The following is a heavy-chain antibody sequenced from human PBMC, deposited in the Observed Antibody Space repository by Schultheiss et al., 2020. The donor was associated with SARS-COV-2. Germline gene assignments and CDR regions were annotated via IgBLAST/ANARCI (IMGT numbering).Heavy chain of an antibody. CDR1: GFTFSDYY. J-gene: IGHJ4*02. V-gene: IGHV3-15*01. CDR3: TTDSVEVIMFY. D-gene: IGHD3-16*01. CDR2: IKRNTDGGTT. Sequence: GESLKISCAASGFTFSDYYMSWIRQAPGKGLEWVGRIKRNTDGGTTDYAAPVKGRFSISRDDSKNTVYLQMNSLKTDDTGVYYCTTDSVEVIMFYWGQGTRVTVSS.